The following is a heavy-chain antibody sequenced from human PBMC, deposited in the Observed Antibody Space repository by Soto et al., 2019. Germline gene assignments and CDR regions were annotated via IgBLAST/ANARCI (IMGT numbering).Heavy chain of an antibody. D-gene: IGHD3-10*01. V-gene: IGHV3-23*01. J-gene: IGHJ3*02. CDR1: GFTFSSYA. CDR3: AKGIAMVRGVPRDAFDI. CDR2: ISGSGGST. Sequence: GGSLRLSCAASGFTFSSYAMSWVRQAPGKGLEWVSAISGSGGSTYYADSVKGRFTISRDNSKNTLYLQMNSLRAEDTAVYYCAKGIAMVRGVPRDAFDIWGQGTMVTVSS.